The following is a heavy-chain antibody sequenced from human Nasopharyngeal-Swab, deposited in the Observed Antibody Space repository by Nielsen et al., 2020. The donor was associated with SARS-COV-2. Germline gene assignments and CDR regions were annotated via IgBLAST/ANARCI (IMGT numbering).Heavy chain of an antibody. CDR3: ARHYDFWSGYYNSHFYGMDV. D-gene: IGHD3-3*01. V-gene: IGHV3-7*01. CDR2: IKHDGSAN. Sequence: RGSLRLSCAASGLTFSSPWISWVRQAPGKGLEWVANIKHDGSANYYADSVKGRFTISRDNAKSSLHLQMNSLRAEDTAVYYCARHYDFWSGYYNSHFYGMDVWGQGTTVTVSS. CDR1: GLTFSSPW. J-gene: IGHJ6*02.